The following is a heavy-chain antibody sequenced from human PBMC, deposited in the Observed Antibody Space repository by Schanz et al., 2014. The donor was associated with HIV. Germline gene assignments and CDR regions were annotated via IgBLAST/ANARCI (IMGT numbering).Heavy chain of an antibody. CDR2: IWHDGSSK. D-gene: IGHD3-3*01. CDR1: GFTFSSYG. CDR3: ARGGLLWHPEWLDY. J-gene: IGHJ4*02. V-gene: IGHV3-33*01. Sequence: QVQLVESGGGVVQPGRSLRLSCAASGFTFSSYGMHWVRQAPGKGLEWVAVIWHDGSSKYYADSVKGRFTISRDNSKNTLYLQMNRLRAEDTAVYYCARGGLLWHPEWLDYWGQGTLVTVSS.